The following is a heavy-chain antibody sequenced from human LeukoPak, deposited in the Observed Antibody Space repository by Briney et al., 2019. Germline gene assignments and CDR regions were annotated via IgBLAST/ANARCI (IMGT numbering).Heavy chain of an antibody. J-gene: IGHJ3*01. Sequence: SETLSLTCGVDDGSFSRFYWTWIRQPPGKGLEWIGESDDYGNTNFSPSLKSRATISMDTSKKQVSLKLTSVSAADTAVYYCARGLRPGKDDALHVWGQGTMVTVSS. D-gene: IGHD6-25*01. CDR1: DGSFSRFY. V-gene: IGHV4-34*01. CDR3: ARGLRPGKDDALHV. CDR2: SDDYGNT.